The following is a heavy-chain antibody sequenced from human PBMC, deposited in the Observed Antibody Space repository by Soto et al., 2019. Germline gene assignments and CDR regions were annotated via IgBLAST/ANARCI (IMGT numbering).Heavy chain of an antibody. Sequence: QVQLQESGPGLVKPSQTLSLTCTVSAGSISSGGYYWSWIRQHPGKGLEWIGYIYYSGSTYYNPSLKSRVTISVDTSKNQFSLKLSSVTAADTAVYYCARDESNYYDSSGHPGGYWYFDLWGRGTLVTVSS. D-gene: IGHD3-22*01. CDR1: AGSISSGGYY. CDR2: IYYSGST. CDR3: ARDESNYYDSSGHPGGYWYFDL. V-gene: IGHV4-31*03. J-gene: IGHJ2*01.